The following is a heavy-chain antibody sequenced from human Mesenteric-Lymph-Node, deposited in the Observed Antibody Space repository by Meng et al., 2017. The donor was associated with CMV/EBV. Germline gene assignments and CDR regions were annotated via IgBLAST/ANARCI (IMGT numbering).Heavy chain of an antibody. Sequence: SETLSLTCNVSGGAIGRHHYSWLRQSSGKGLEWIGHISHSGTTNYNPSLKSRVTISVDTSKNQFSLKLSSVTAADTAVYYCAREAGAMVRGVRYYYYYGMDVWGQGTTVTVSS. V-gene: IGHV4-59*11. CDR3: AREAGAMVRGVRYYYYYGMDV. J-gene: IGHJ6*02. CDR2: ISHSGTT. D-gene: IGHD3-10*01. CDR1: GGAIGRHH.